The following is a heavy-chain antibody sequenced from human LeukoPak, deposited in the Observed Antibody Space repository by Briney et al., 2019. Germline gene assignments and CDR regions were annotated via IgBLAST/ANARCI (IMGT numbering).Heavy chain of an antibody. J-gene: IGHJ6*01. CDR3: ATGGGSSRYRYYYYGMDV. V-gene: IGHV4-59*01. CDR1: GGSISSYY. Sequence: PSETLSLTCTVSGGSISSYYWSWIRQPPGKGLEWIGYIYYSGSTNYNPSLKSRVTISVDTSKNQISLKLSSVTAADTAVYYCATGGGSSRYRYYYYGMDVWGQGTTVTVSS. D-gene: IGHD6-13*01. CDR2: IYYSGST.